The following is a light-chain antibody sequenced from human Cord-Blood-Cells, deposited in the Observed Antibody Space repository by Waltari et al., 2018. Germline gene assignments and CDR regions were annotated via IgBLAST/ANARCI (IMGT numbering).Light chain of an antibody. CDR2: EVS. CDR3: SSYTSSSTSV. J-gene: IGLJ3*02. V-gene: IGLV2-18*02. CDR1: SSAVGSYNR. Sequence: QSALTQPHSVPGSPGQSVTISCTATSSAVGSYNRFARYQPPPGTAPKLMIYEVSNRPSGVRYRFSGSKSGNTASLTISGLQAEDEADYYCSSYTSSSTSVFGGGTRLTVL.